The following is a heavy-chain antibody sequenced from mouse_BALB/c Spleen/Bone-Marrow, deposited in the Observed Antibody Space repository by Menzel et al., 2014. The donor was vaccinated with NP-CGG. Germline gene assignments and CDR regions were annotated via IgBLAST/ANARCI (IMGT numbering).Heavy chain of an antibody. D-gene: IGHD1-1*02. Sequence: EVKLMESGGGLMKPGGSLKLSCAASGFTFSDYYMYWVRQTPEKRLEWVATISDGGTYSYYADSVKGRFTISRDDAKSNLYLQMNSLKSEDTAMYYCARDMGYYWGQGTTLTVSS. CDR2: ISDGGTYS. V-gene: IGHV5-4*02. CDR3: ARDMGYY. CDR1: GFTFSDYY. J-gene: IGHJ2*01.